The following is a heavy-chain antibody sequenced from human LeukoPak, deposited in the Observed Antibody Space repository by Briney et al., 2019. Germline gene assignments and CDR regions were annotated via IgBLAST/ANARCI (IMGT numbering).Heavy chain of an antibody. Sequence: PGGSLRLSCAASGFTFSSYAMSWVRQAPGKGLEWVSALSDSGGSTYYADSVKGRFTISRDNAKNSLYLQMNSLRAEDTAVYYCASLGRRGYSYGLGYWGQGTLVTVSS. V-gene: IGHV3-23*01. CDR3: ASLGRRGYSYGLGY. J-gene: IGHJ4*02. CDR2: LSDSGGST. D-gene: IGHD5-18*01. CDR1: GFTFSSYA.